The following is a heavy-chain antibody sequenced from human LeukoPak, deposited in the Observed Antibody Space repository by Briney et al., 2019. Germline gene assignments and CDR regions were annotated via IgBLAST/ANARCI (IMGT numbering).Heavy chain of an antibody. J-gene: IGHJ3*02. CDR3: ARHGDVFDAFDI. Sequence: SETLSLTCTVSGGSISNYHWSWIWQPPGKGLEWIGYIYASGSTNYNPSLKSRVTISVDTSKSHFSLRLNSVTAADTAVYYCARHGDVFDAFDIWGQGTMVTVSS. CDR1: GGSISNYH. V-gene: IGHV4-4*09. D-gene: IGHD2-21*02. CDR2: IYASGST.